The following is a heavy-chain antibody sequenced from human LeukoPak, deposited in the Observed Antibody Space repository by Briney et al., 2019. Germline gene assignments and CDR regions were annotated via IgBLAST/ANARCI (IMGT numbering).Heavy chain of an antibody. D-gene: IGHD3-10*01. Sequence: GGSLRLSCAASGFTFSRYWMSWVRQAPGKGLEWVSLISSGGTYEYYADSVKGRFTISRDNSKNTLYLQLNSLRAEDTAVYYCARDSTYYYDSGSSGPHYFDNWGQGTLVTVSS. CDR2: ISSGGTYE. J-gene: IGHJ4*02. CDR3: ARDSTYYYDSGSSGPHYFDN. V-gene: IGHV3-30*01. CDR1: GFTFSRYW.